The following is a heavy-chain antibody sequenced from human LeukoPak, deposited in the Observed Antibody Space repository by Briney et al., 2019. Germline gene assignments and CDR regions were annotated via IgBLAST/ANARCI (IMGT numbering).Heavy chain of an antibody. J-gene: IGHJ5*02. CDR1: GYTFTSYY. D-gene: IGHD3-10*01. Sequence: ASVKVSCKASGYTFTSYYMHWVRQAPGQGLEWMGIINPSGGSTSYAQKFQGRVTMTRDMSTSTVCMELSSLRSEDTAVYYCARDRGMVRGVIINWFDPWGQGTLVTVSS. CDR3: ARDRGMVRGVIINWFDP. CDR2: INPSGGST. V-gene: IGHV1-46*01.